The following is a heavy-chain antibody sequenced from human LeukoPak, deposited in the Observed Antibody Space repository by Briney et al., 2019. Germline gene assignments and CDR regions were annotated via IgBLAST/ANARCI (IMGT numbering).Heavy chain of an antibody. CDR1: GGSISSSSFY. CDR2: IYYSGST. V-gene: IGHV4-39*07. CDR3: ARVACSSDRCYLGADWFDP. J-gene: IGHJ5*02. D-gene: IGHD2-2*01. Sequence: PSETLSLTCTVSGGSISSSSFYWGWIRQPPGKGLEWIGSIYYSGSTYFNPSLKSRVTISIDPSKKQFSLKLSSVTAADTAVYYCARVACSSDRCYLGADWFDPWGQGILVTVSS.